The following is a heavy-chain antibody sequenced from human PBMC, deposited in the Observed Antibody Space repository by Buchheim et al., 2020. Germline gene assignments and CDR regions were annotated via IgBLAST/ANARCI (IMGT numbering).Heavy chain of an antibody. CDR2: IYHSGST. CDR1: SGSIGSGNW. V-gene: IGHV4-4*02. CDR3: VRPANWNYALHFDY. Sequence: QVQLQESGPGLVKPSGTLSLTCAVSSGSIGSGNWWSWVRQPPGKGLEWIGEIYHSGSTNFNASLKSRLTISVDTSRNQFSLKLTSVTAADTAVYFCVRPANWNYALHFDYWGQGTL. D-gene: IGHD1-7*01. J-gene: IGHJ4*02.